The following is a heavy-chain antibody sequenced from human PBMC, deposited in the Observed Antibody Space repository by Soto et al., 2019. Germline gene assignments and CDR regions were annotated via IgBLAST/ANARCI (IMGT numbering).Heavy chain of an antibody. Sequence: SQTLSLPCAISGDSVSSNSAAWNWIRQSPSRGLEWLGRTYYRSKWYSEFALSMKSRITINPDTSKNQFSLQLNSVTPDDTAVYYCARSRGWLDCWGQGTLVTVSS. V-gene: IGHV6-1*01. CDR1: GDSVSSNSAA. J-gene: IGHJ4*02. CDR3: ARSRGWLDC. D-gene: IGHD6-19*01. CDR2: TYYRSKWYS.